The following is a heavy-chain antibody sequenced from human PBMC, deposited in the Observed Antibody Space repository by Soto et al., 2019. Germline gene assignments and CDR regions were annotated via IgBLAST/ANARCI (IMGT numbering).Heavy chain of an antibody. CDR2: ISYDGTNK. J-gene: IGHJ4*02. CDR3: ARGDSNSWSDY. D-gene: IGHD6-13*01. V-gene: IGHV3-30*01. CDR1: GFTFRSYA. Sequence: QVQLVESGGGVVQPGRSLRLSCAASGFTFRSYAMDWVRQAPGKGLEWVAVISYDGTNKYYADSVKGRFTIFRDNSKETLSLQMNSLRAEDTAVYYCARGDSNSWSDYWGQGTLVTVSS.